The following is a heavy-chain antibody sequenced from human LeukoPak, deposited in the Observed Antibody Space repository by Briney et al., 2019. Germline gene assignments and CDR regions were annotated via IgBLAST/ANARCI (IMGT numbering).Heavy chain of an antibody. J-gene: IGHJ3*02. CDR2: IIPIFGTA. V-gene: IGHV1-69*05. Sequence: ASVKVSCKASGGTFSSYAISWVRQAPGQGLEWMGGIIPIFGTANYAQKFQGRVTITTDESTSTAYMELSSLRSEDTAVYYCARDKDSGSYSAFDIWGQGTMVTVSS. D-gene: IGHD1-26*01. CDR1: GGTFSSYA. CDR3: ARDKDSGSYSAFDI.